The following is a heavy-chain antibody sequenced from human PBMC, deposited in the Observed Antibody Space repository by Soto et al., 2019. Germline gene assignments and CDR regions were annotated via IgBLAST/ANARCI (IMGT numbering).Heavy chain of an antibody. CDR3: ARSYCGGDCYIDY. Sequence: PXETLSLTCAVSGGSISSGGYSWSWIRQPPGKGLEWIGYIYHSGSTYYNPSLKSRVTISVDRSKNQFSLKLSSVTAADTAVYYCARSYCGGDCYIDYWGQGNLVTVSS. J-gene: IGHJ4*02. V-gene: IGHV4-30-2*01. CDR2: IYHSGST. CDR1: GGSISSGGYS. D-gene: IGHD2-21*02.